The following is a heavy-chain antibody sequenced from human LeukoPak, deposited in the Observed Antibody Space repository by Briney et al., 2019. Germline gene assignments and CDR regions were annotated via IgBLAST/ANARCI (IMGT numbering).Heavy chain of an antibody. V-gene: IGHV3-23*01. J-gene: IGHJ4*02. Sequence: GGSLRLSCAASGFTFSSYAMSWVRQAPGKGLEWVSAISGSGGSTYYADSVKGRFTISRDNSKSTLYLQMNSLRAEDTAVYYCAKDLYYYGSGSYSHPNDYWGQGTLVTVSS. CDR3: AKDLYYYGSGSYSHPNDY. CDR2: ISGSGGST. CDR1: GFTFSSYA. D-gene: IGHD3-10*01.